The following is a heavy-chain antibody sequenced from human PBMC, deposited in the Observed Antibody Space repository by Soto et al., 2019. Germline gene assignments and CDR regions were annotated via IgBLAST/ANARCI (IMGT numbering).Heavy chain of an antibody. V-gene: IGHV1-69*01. D-gene: IGHD2-21*01. Sequence: QVQLVQSGAEVRKPGSSVTVSCKASGGTFSNYAISWVRQAPGQGREWMGGIIPIVGTGSYAQKFQGRVTITADEPTTTAYMELSSLRLEATALYYCAGVVILGPTASTHYYYHMDVWGPGTTVTVSS. CDR3: AGVVILGPTASTHYYYHMDV. CDR1: GGTFSNYA. J-gene: IGHJ6*02. CDR2: IIPIVGTG.